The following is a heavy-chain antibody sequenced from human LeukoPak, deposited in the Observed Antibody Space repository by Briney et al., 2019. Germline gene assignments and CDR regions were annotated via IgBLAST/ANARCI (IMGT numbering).Heavy chain of an antibody. Sequence: SETLSLTCTVSGGSISSSSYYWGWIRQPPGKGLEWIGSIYYSGSTYYNPSLKSRVTISVDTSKNQFSLKLSSVTAADTAVYYCARDAPIAAAGNGFDPWAREPWSPSPQ. CDR1: GGSISSSSYY. CDR2: IYYSGST. D-gene: IGHD6-13*01. V-gene: IGHV4-39*07. CDR3: ARDAPIAAAGNGFDP. J-gene: IGHJ5*02.